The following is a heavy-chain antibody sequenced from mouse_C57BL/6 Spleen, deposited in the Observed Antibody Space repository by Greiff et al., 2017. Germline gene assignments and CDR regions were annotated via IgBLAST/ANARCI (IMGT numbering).Heavy chain of an antibody. CDR3: ALYEYDVAY. CDR1: GYTFTSYW. J-gene: IGHJ3*01. D-gene: IGHD2-4*01. V-gene: IGHV1-64*01. Sequence: QVQLQQPGAELVMPGASVKLSCKASGYTFTSYWMHWVKQRPGHGLEWIGMIHPTSGITNYNEKFKSKATLTVDKSSSTAYMQLSSLTSSDSAVYYCALYEYDVAYWGQGTLVTVSA. CDR2: IHPTSGIT.